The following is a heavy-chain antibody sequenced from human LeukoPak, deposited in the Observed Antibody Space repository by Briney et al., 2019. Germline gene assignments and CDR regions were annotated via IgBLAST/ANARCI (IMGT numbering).Heavy chain of an antibody. CDR2: INHSGST. V-gene: IGHV4-34*01. D-gene: IGHD2-15*01. J-gene: IGHJ1*01. CDR1: GVSFSGYY. CDR3: ARGRCSGGSCYKGHFQH. Sequence: SETLSLTCAVYGVSFSGYYWSWLRQPPGKGLEWIGEINHSGSTNYNPSLKSRVTISVDTSKNQFSLKLSSVTAADTAVYYCARGRCSGGSCYKGHFQHWGQGTLVTVSS.